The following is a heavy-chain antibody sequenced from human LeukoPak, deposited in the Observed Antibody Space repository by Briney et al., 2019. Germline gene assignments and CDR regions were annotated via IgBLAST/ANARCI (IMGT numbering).Heavy chain of an antibody. CDR3: AKDLSVVLLWFGELPFDP. CDR2: ISGSGGST. D-gene: IGHD3-10*01. CDR1: GFTFSSYA. Sequence: GGSLRLSCAASGFTFSSYAMSWVRQAPGKGLEWVSAISGSGGSTYYADSVKGRFTISRDNSKNTPYLQMNSLRAEDTAVYYCAKDLSVVLLWFGELPFDPWGQGTLVTVSS. J-gene: IGHJ5*02. V-gene: IGHV3-23*01.